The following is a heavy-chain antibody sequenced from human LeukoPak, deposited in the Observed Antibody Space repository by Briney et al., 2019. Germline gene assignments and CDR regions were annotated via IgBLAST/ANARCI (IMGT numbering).Heavy chain of an antibody. CDR1: GGSISSYY. J-gene: IGHJ4*02. V-gene: IGHV4-4*07. Sequence: SETLSLTCTVSGGSISSYYWSWIRQPAGKGLEWIGRIYTSGSTNYNPSLKSRVTMSVDTSKNQFSLKLSSVTAADTAVYYCARDTYYYDSSGYYFDYWGQGTLVTVSS. D-gene: IGHD3-22*01. CDR3: ARDTYYYDSSGYYFDY. CDR2: IYTSGST.